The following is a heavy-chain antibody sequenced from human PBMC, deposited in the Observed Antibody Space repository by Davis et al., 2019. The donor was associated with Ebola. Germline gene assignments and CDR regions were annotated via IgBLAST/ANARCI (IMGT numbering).Heavy chain of an antibody. CDR3: ARTIAVAGHYFDY. CDR1: GYSFTSYW. J-gene: IGHJ4*02. CDR2: IYPGDSDT. D-gene: IGHD6-19*01. Sequence: GGSLRLSCKGSGYSFTSYWIGWVRQMPGKGLEWMGIIYPGDSDTRYSPSFQGQVTIPADKSISTAYLQWSSLKASDTAMYYCARTIAVAGHYFDYWGQGTLVTVSS. V-gene: IGHV5-51*01.